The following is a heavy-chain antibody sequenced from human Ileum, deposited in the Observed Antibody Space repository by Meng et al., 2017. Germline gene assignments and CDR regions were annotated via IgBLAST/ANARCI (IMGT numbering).Heavy chain of an antibody. CDR2: ISWNSGSI. CDR3: AKDRGSSGYALDY. D-gene: IGHD3-22*01. J-gene: IGHJ4*02. V-gene: IGHV3-9*03. CDR1: GFTFDDYA. Sequence: GGSLRLSCTASGFTFDDYAMHWVRQAPGKGLEWVSGISWNSGSIGYADSVKGRFPISRDNAKNSLYLQMNSLRAEDMALYYCAKDRGSSGYALDYWGQGTLVTVSS.